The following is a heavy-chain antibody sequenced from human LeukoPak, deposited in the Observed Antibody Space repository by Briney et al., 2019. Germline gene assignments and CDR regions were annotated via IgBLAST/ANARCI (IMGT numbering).Heavy chain of an antibody. D-gene: IGHD3-10*01. CDR3: AKEKGSGSYYNYQYGMDV. CDR1: EFTFSIYG. CDR2: ISFDGGNK. V-gene: IGHV3-30*18. J-gene: IGHJ6*02. Sequence: PGRSLRLSCAASEFTFSIYGTHWVRQAPGKGLEWVAVISFDGGNKVYADSVKGRVTISRDNSKNTLSLQMNSLRAEDTAVYYCAKEKGSGSYYNYQYGMDVWGQGTTVTVSS.